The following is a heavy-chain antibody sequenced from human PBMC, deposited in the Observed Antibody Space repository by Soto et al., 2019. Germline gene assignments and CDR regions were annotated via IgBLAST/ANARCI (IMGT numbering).Heavy chain of an antibody. J-gene: IGHJ6*02. CDR1: GFTFSNAW. Sequence: EVQLVESGGGLVKPGGSLRLSCAASGFTFSNAWMNWVRQAPGKGLEWVGRIKSKTDGGTTDYAAPVKGRFTISRDDSKNTRYLQMNSLKTEDTAVYYCTTDGMGGGIAARDVGVDRDYYYYGMDVWGQGTTVTVSS. CDR2: IKSKTDGGTT. V-gene: IGHV3-15*07. CDR3: TTDGMGGGIAARDVGVDRDYYYYGMDV. D-gene: IGHD6-6*01.